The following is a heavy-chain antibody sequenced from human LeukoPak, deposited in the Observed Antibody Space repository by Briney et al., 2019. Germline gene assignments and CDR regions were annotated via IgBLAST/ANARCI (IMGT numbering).Heavy chain of an antibody. CDR3: AREDGYYYDSPKGGS. Sequence: KPSETLSLTCTVSGGSISSGGYYWSWIRQPPGKGLEWIGYIYHSGSTYYNPSLKSRVTISVDRSKNQFSLKLSSVTAADTAVYYCAREDGYYYDSPKGGSWGQGTLVTVSS. CDR2: IYHSGST. J-gene: IGHJ4*02. CDR1: GGSISSGGYY. D-gene: IGHD3-22*01. V-gene: IGHV4-30-2*01.